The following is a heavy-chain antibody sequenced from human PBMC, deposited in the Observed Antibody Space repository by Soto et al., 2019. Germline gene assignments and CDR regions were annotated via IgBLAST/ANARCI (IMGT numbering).Heavy chain of an antibody. V-gene: IGHV3-23*01. D-gene: IGHD1-26*01. CDR2: ISGSGGST. Sequence: GGSLRLSCAASGFTFSSYAMSWVRQAPGKGLEWVSAISGSGGSTYYADSVKGRFTISRDNSKNTLYLQMNSLRAEDTAVYYCAKDQVGATLPSGADYWGQGTLVTVSS. CDR1: GFTFSSYA. CDR3: AKDQVGATLPSGADY. J-gene: IGHJ4*02.